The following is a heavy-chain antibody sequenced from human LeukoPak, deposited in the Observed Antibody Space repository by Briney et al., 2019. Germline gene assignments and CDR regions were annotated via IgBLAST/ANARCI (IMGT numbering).Heavy chain of an antibody. CDR1: GFTFSGYG. D-gene: IGHD4-17*01. CDR2: ISYDGSNK. J-gene: IGHJ4*02. CDR3: ATLYGDSPDY. V-gene: IGHV3-30*19. Sequence: PGGSLRLSCAASGFTFSGYGIHWVRQAPGKGLEWVAVISYDGSNKYYGDSEDSVKGRLTISRDNSKNTLYLQMNSLRPEDTAVYYCATLYGDSPDYWGQGTLVTVSS.